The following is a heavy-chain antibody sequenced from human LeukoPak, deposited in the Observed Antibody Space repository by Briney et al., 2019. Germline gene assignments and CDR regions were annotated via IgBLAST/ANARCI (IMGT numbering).Heavy chain of an antibody. CDR2: IRYDGSNK. J-gene: IGHJ4*02. Sequence: PGGSLRLSCAASGFTFSSYGMHWVRQAPGKGLEWVAFIRYDGSNKYYADSVKGRFTISRDNSKNTLYLQMNSLRAEDTAVYYCAIIEVWGSYRHPTPFDYWGQGTLVTVSS. CDR3: AIIEVWGSYRHPTPFDY. D-gene: IGHD3-16*02. CDR1: GFTFSSYG. V-gene: IGHV3-30*02.